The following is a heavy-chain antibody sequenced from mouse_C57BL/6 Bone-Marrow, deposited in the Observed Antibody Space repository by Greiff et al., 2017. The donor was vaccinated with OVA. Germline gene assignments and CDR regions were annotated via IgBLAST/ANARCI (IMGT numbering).Heavy chain of an antibody. Sequence: QVQLQQSGAELVRPGPSVKMSCKASGYTFTNYWIGWAKQRPGHGLEWIGDIYPGGGYTNYNEKFKGKATLTADKSSSTAYMQFSSLTSEDSAIYYCARMVTHYFDYWGQGTTLTVSS. CDR1: GYTFTNYW. V-gene: IGHV1-63*01. J-gene: IGHJ2*01. D-gene: IGHD2-3*01. CDR3: ARMVTHYFDY. CDR2: IYPGGGYT.